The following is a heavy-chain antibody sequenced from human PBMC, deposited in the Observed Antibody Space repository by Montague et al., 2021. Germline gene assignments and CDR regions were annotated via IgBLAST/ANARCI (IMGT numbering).Heavy chain of an antibody. CDR1: RFTFSNYG. Sequence: FRSLSWAASRFTFSNYGMDWVRQAPGKGLEWVSYISISGNIIYYADSVKGRFTISRDNAKNSLYLQMNSLRDEDTAVYFCARDVFGELFSYYYYYMDVWGKGTTVTVSS. J-gene: IGHJ6*03. CDR2: ISISGNII. V-gene: IGHV3-48*02. D-gene: IGHD3-10*01. CDR3: ARDVFGELFSYYYYYMDV.